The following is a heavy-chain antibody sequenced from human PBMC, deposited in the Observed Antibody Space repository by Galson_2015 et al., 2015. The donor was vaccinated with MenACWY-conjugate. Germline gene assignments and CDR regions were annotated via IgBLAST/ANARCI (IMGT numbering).Heavy chain of an antibody. D-gene: IGHD6-6*01. CDR3: ARDLLYSSSSGALRYYLDY. J-gene: IGHJ4*02. CDR1: GGTFSSYA. Sequence: SVKVSCKASGGTFSSYAISWVRQAPGQGLEWMGGIIPIFGTANYAQKFQGRVTITADESTSTAYMELSSLRSEDTAVYYCARDLLYSSSSGALRYYLDYWGQGTLVTVSS. V-gene: IGHV1-69*13. CDR2: IIPIFGTA.